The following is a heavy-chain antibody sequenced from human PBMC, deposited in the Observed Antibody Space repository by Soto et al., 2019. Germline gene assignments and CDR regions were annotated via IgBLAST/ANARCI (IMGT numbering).Heavy chain of an antibody. Sequence: ASVKVSCKASGYTFTGYHIHWVRQAPGRGLEWMGWINPNSGDTEYAQNFQGRVTMTRDTSFNLVYMEMSGLMSDDTVVYYCARDARGTRGFDEMDIWGQGTTVTVSS. J-gene: IGHJ6*02. CDR1: GYTFTGYH. D-gene: IGHD3-9*01. CDR3: ARDARGTRGFDEMDI. V-gene: IGHV1-2*02. CDR2: INPNSGDT.